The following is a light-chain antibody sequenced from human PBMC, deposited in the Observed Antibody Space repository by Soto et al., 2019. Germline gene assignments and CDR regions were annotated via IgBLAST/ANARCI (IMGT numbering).Light chain of an antibody. V-gene: IGKV3-11*01. CDR1: RSVSSY. CDR2: DAS. Sequence: EIVLTQSPATLSLSPGESATLYCRASRSVSSYLAWYQQQPGQAPRLLIYDASNRPTDIPAGFSGSGSGTDFTLTISSLEPEDFAVYYCQQRSDWPLTFGQGTRLEI. J-gene: IGKJ5*01. CDR3: QQRSDWPLT.